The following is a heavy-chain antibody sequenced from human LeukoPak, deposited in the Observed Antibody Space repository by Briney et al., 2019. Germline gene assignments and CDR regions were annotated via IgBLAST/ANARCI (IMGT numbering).Heavy chain of an antibody. D-gene: IGHD3-3*01. J-gene: IGHJ4*02. CDR2: INPNSGGT. CDR1: GYTFIGYY. V-gene: IGHV1-2*02. CDR3: ARARITIVPAENGY. Sequence: ASVKVSCKASGYTFIGYYLHWVRQAPGQGLEWMGWINPNSGGTSSAQKFQGRVTLTRDTSINTAYMELSGLTSDDTAVYYCARARITIVPAENGYWGQGTLVTVSS.